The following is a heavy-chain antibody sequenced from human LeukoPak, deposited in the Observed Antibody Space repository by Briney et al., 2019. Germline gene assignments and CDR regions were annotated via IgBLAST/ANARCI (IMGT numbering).Heavy chain of an antibody. J-gene: IGHJ4*02. V-gene: IGHV3-23*01. CDR1: GFTFSSYA. CDR3: AKGERFLEWLLDENFDY. D-gene: IGHD3-3*01. CDR2: ISGSGGST. Sequence: PGGSLRLSCAASGFTFSSYAMSWVRQAPGKGLEWVSAISGSGGSTYYADSVKGRFTISRDNSKNTLYLQMNSLRAEDTAVYYCAKGERFLEWLLDENFDYWGQGTLVTVSS.